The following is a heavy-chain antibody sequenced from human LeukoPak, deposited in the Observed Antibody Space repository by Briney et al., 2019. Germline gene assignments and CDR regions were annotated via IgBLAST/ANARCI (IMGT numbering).Heavy chain of an antibody. V-gene: IGHV4-4*07. CDR3: ARGRYDYVWGSYRYYFDY. CDR1: GGPISSYY. J-gene: IGHJ4*02. CDR2: IYTSGST. Sequence: SETLSLTCTVSGGPISSYYWSWIRQPAGKGLEWIGRIYTSGSTNYNPSLKSRVTMSVDTSKNQFSLKLSSVTAADTAVYYCARGRYDYVWGSYRYYFDYWGQGTLVTVSS. D-gene: IGHD3-16*02.